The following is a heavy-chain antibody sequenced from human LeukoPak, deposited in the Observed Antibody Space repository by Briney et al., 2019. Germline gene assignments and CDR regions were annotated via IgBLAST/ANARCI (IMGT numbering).Heavy chain of an antibody. CDR2: ISGSGGNT. CDR1: GFTFSSYG. CDR3: RKPAKTDSADY. D-gene: IGHD2-15*01. Sequence: PGGSLRLSCAASGFTFSSYGMNWVRQAPGKGLEWVSAISGSGGNTYYADSVKGRFTISRDNSKNTLYLQMNSLRAEDTALYYGRKPAKTDSADYCGERTLVTDSS. V-gene: IGHV3-23*01. J-gene: IGHJ4*02.